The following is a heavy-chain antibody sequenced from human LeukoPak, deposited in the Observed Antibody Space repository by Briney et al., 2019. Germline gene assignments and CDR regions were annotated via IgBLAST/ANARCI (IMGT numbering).Heavy chain of an antibody. Sequence: SVKVSCKASGGTFSSYAISWVRQAPGQGLEWMGGIIPIFGTANYAQKFQGRVTITADESTSTAYMELSSLRSEDTAVYYCARVRYCSNTSCYAFDPWGQGTLVTVSS. CDR3: ARVRYCSNTSCYAFDP. CDR1: GGTFSSYA. V-gene: IGHV1-69*01. J-gene: IGHJ5*02. D-gene: IGHD2-2*01. CDR2: IIPIFGTA.